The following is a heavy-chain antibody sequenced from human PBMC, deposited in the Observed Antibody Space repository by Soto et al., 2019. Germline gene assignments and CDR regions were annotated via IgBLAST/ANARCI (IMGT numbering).Heavy chain of an antibody. D-gene: IGHD4-4*01. V-gene: IGHV4-61*01. Sequence: QVQLQESGPGLVKPSETLSLTCTVSGGSVSSGSYYWTWIRQPPGKGLEWLGYIYYSGTTNYNPPLKSRITISVDTSGNQFSLKLSSVTAADTAVYFCARTYCTTTPCQAHGIDVWGQGTTVTVSS. J-gene: IGHJ6*02. CDR3: ARTYCTTTPCQAHGIDV. CDR2: IYYSGTT. CDR1: GGSVSSGSYY.